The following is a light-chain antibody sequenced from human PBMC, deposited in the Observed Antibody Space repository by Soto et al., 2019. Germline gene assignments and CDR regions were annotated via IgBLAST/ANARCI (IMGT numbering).Light chain of an antibody. Sequence: DIQMTQSPSSLSASVGDRVTITCRASQSISSYLNWYQQKPGKAPKLLIYAASSLQSGVPSRFSGSGSGTDFTLTISSLQPEDFATYYCQQSYSTPDTFGGGTKGDIK. CDR3: QQSYSTPDT. CDR2: AAS. J-gene: IGKJ4*01. V-gene: IGKV1-39*01. CDR1: QSISSY.